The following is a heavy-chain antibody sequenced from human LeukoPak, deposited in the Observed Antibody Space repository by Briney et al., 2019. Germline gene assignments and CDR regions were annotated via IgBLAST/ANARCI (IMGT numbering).Heavy chain of an antibody. CDR1: GFIFSNYG. D-gene: IGHD2-2*01. V-gene: IGHV3-33*01. CDR2: IWYDGSNK. Sequence: GRSLRLSCAASGFIFSNYGMHWVRQAPGKGLEWVAVIWYDGSNKYYADSVKGRFTISRDNSKNTLYLRMNSLRAEDTAVYYCARGLFVVVPAAIVSDFDYWDQGALVTVSS. CDR3: ARGLFVVVPAAIVSDFDY. J-gene: IGHJ4*02.